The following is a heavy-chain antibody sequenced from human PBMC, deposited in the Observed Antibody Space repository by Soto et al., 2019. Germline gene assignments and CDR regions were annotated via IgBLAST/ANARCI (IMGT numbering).Heavy chain of an antibody. J-gene: IGHJ6*04. V-gene: IGHV3-74*01. Sequence: EVQLVESGGGLVQPGGSLRLSCAASGFTLSGRSMHWVRQAPGKGLVWVSGIDNAGTDSTYADSVKGRFTSSRDNAKNRLYLQMNSLGGEDTAVYYCARGWFGPDVWGKGTTVTVSS. CDR3: ARGWFGPDV. CDR1: GFTLSGRS. CDR2: IDNAGTDS. D-gene: IGHD3-10*01.